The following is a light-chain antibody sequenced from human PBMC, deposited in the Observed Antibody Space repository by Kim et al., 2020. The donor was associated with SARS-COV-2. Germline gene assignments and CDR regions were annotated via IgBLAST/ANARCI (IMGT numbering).Light chain of an antibody. Sequence: AFVVDRVTISCRGRHDIRNSLAWYQLKPGKAPKSLISAAVSLQSGVPSKFSGSGSRTDFTLTISSLQPQDFATYYCQQYDNYPLTFGGGTKVDIK. CDR1: HDIRNS. CDR2: AAV. V-gene: IGKV1-16*02. CDR3: QQYDNYPLT. J-gene: IGKJ4*01.